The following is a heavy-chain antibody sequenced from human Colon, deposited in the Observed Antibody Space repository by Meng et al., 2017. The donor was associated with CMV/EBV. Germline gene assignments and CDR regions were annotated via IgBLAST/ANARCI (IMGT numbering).Heavy chain of an antibody. J-gene: IGHJ4*02. D-gene: IGHD3-16*01. Sequence: FIFSNYWMKWLGQAPGKGREGVAMIYFNGRSEHYSVSVKGRFTISRDNSKSTVYLQMDSLRVEDTAVYYCVKDAFGGLGSYSEYWGEGTLVTVSS. CDR2: IYFNGRSE. CDR1: FIFSNYW. V-gene: IGHV3-33*06. CDR3: VKDAFGGLGSYSEY.